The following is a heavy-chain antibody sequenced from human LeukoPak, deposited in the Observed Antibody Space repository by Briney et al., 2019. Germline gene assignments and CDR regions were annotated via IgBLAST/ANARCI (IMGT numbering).Heavy chain of an antibody. V-gene: IGHV3-48*01. D-gene: IGHD3-22*01. CDR3: ARDKYDSSGYRY. J-gene: IGHJ4*02. CDR1: GFTFSDYS. Sequence: PGGSLRLSCEASGFTFSDYSMNWVRQAPGKGLEWISYITSSSGTIYYADSVKGRFTVSRDNAENSLYLQMNSLRAEDTAVYYCARDKYDSSGYRYWGQGTLVTVSS. CDR2: ITSSSGTI.